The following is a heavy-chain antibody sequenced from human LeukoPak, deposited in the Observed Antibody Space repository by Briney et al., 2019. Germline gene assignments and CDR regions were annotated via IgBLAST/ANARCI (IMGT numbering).Heavy chain of an antibody. Sequence: SVKVSCKASGGTFSSYAISWVRQAPGQGLEWMGGIIPIFGTANYAQKFQGRVTITADESTSTAYMELSSLRSEDTAVYYCARGLVLRPDYFDYWGQGTLVTVSS. J-gene: IGHJ4*02. CDR2: IIPIFGTA. CDR1: GGTFSSYA. V-gene: IGHV1-69*13. D-gene: IGHD6-19*01. CDR3: ARGLVLRPDYFDY.